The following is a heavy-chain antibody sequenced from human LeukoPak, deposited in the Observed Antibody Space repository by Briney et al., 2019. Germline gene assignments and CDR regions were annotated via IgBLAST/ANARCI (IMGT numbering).Heavy chain of an antibody. CDR1: GGSISSSSYY. D-gene: IGHD2-2*01. CDR3: ARPLGYYSSRSCPQPWFDP. V-gene: IGHV4-39*07. J-gene: IGHJ5*02. Sequence: SETLSLTCTVSGGSISSSSYYWGWIRQPPGEGLEWIGSIYYSGSTYYNPSLKSRVTISVDTSKNQFSLNLNSVTAADTAVYYCARPLGYYSSRSCPQPWFDPWGQGTLVTVSS. CDR2: IYYSGST.